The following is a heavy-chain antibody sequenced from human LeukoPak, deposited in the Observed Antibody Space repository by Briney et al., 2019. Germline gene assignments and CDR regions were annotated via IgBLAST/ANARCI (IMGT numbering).Heavy chain of an antibody. V-gene: IGHV4-34*01. Sequence: SETLSLTCAVYGGSFSGYYWSWIRQPPGKGLEWIGEINHSGSTNYNPSLKSRVTISVDTSKNQFSLKLSSVTAADTAVYYCASCALTMVRGVKSSWFDPWGQGTLVTVSS. CDR3: ASCALTMVRGVKSSWFDP. CDR2: INHSGST. CDR1: GGSFSGYY. D-gene: IGHD3-10*01. J-gene: IGHJ5*02.